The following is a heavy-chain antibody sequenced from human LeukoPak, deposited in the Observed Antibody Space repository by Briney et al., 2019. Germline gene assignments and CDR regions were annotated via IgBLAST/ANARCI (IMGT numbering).Heavy chain of an antibody. V-gene: IGHV3-30*04. Sequence: GGSLRLSCAASGFTFSSYAMHWVRQAPGKGLEWVAVISYDGSNKYYADSVKGRFTISRDNSKNTLYLQMNSLRAEDTAVYYCARDVPSQDGGYDYIDYYFDYWGQGTLVTVSS. CDR3: ARDVPSQDGGYDYIDYYFDY. J-gene: IGHJ4*02. D-gene: IGHD5-12*01. CDR1: GFTFSSYA. CDR2: ISYDGSNK.